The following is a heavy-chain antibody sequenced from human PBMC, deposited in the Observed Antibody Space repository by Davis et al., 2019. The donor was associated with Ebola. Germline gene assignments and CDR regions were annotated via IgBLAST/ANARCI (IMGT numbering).Heavy chain of an antibody. CDR1: GYSFTSYW. V-gene: IGHV5-51*01. J-gene: IGHJ4*02. D-gene: IGHD6-19*01. CDR2: IYPVDSDT. CDR3: ARGSASSGWYPDAFDY. Sequence: GESLKISCKGSGYSFTSYWIGWVRQMPGKGLEWMGIIYPVDSDTRYSPSFQGQVTISADKSISTAYLQWSSLKASDTAMYYCARGSASSGWYPDAFDYWGQGTLVTVSS.